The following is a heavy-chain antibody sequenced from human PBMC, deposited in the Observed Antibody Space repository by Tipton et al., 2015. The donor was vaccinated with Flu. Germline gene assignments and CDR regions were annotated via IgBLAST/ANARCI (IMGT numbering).Heavy chain of an antibody. CDR1: GGSISSYY. CDR2: IYTSGST. V-gene: IGHV4-4*07. Sequence: LSLTCTVSGGSISSYYWSWIRQPAGKGLEWIGRIYTSGSTNYNPSLKSRVTMSVDTSKNQFSLKLSSVTAADTAVYYCARLTSSGWYDAFDIWGQGTMVTVSS. J-gene: IGHJ3*02. D-gene: IGHD6-19*01. CDR3: ARLTSSGWYDAFDI.